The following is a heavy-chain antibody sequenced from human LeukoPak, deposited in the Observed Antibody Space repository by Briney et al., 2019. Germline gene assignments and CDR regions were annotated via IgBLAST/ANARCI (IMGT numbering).Heavy chain of an antibody. CDR1: GFTFSSFG. CDR3: AKDQSVRLGHNYGPEY. D-gene: IGHD5-18*01. Sequence: GSSLRLSCAASGFTFSSFGMYWVRQAPAMGLEWVADISYDGSNENYGDSVKGRFTIFRDNDKSTLYLQMNSLRAEDTAVYYCAKDQSVRLGHNYGPEYWGQGTLVTVSS. CDR2: ISYDGSNE. J-gene: IGHJ4*02. V-gene: IGHV3-30*18.